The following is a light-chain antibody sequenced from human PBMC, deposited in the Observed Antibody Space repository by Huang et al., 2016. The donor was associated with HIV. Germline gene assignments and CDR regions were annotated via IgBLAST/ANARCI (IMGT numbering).Light chain of an antibody. CDR1: QSGSSN. CDR2: GAS. Sequence: EIVMTQSPATLSVSPGERATLSCRASQSGSSNLAWYQQNPGQAPRLLIQGASTRATGIPARFSGSGSGTEFTLTISSLQSEDFAVYYCQQYNNWPPTFGQGTKVEIK. V-gene: IGKV3-15*01. J-gene: IGKJ1*01. CDR3: QQYNNWPPT.